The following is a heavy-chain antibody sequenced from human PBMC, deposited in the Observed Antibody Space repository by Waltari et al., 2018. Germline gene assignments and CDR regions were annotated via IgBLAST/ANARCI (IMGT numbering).Heavy chain of an antibody. CDR1: GCTFDCAA. J-gene: IGHJ4*02. CDR3: AKGGYYDSSAADY. V-gene: IGHV3-43D*04. Sequence: EVQLVESGGVVVQPGGYLRLSWAASGCTFDCAAMHWVRQAPGKGLEWVSLISWDGGSTYYADSVKGRFTISRDNSKNSLYLQMNSLRAEDTALYYCAKGGYYDSSAADYWGQGTLVTVSS. CDR2: ISWDGGST. D-gene: IGHD3-22*01.